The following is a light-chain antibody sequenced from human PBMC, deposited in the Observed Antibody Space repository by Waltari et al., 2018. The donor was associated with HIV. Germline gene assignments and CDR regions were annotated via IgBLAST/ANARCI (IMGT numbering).Light chain of an antibody. V-gene: IGLV2-14*03. CDR1: SSAIGAYDY. CDR3: CAYSSDNTPV. CDR2: DVS. Sequence: QSALTQPASVSGSPGQSITISCFGTSSAIGAYDYVSWYQQRPGKAPRVMIYDVSNRPSGVPVRFSGSKSGDSASLTISGLQAEDEAHYHCCAYSSDNTPVFGGGTRLTVL. J-gene: IGLJ3*02.